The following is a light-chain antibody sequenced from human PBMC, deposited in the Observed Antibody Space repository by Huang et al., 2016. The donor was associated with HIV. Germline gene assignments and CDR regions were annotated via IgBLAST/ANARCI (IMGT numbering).Light chain of an antibody. V-gene: IGKV3-15*01. CDR1: QSVRSN. J-gene: IGKJ2*01. CDR2: GTS. Sequence: EIVMTQSPATLSVSPGERATLSCRASQSVRSNLAWYQQKPGQPPRLLIDGTSTRATGIPARFSGSGSETEFTLTISSLQSEDFAVYFCQQYDNWPPYTFGQGTKLEIK. CDR3: QQYDNWPPYT.